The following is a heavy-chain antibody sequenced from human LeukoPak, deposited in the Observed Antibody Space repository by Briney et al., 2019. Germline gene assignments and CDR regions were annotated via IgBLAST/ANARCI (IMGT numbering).Heavy chain of an antibody. CDR2: FTGRGTNT. V-gene: IGHV3-23*01. D-gene: IGHD2-8*01. Sequence: PGGSLRLSCTASGFTFSNYAMGWVRQAPGKGLEWVSTFTGRGTNTYYADSVKGRFTISRDNSKSTLYLQMNSLSAEDTAIYYCGRCRSVYPTDLFVVGAKGTMVIVSS. CDR3: GRCRSVYPTDLFVV. J-gene: IGHJ3*01. CDR1: GFTFSNYA.